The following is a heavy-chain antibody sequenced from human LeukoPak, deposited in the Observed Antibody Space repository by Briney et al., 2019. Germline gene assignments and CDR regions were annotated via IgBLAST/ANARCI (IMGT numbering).Heavy chain of an antibody. Sequence: QSGGSLRLSCAASGFTFDDYAMHWVRQAPGKGLEWVSGISWNSGSIGYADSVKGRFTISRDNAKNSLYLQMNSLRAEDTALYYCAKDRGRIAVAILDYWGQGTLVTVSS. CDR3: AKDRGRIAVAILDY. V-gene: IGHV3-9*01. D-gene: IGHD6-19*01. CDR1: GFTFDDYA. J-gene: IGHJ4*02. CDR2: ISWNSGSI.